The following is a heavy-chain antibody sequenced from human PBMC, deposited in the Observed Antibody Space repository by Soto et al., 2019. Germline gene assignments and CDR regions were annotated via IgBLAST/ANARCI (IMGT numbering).Heavy chain of an antibody. J-gene: IGHJ3*02. D-gene: IGHD3-10*01. CDR2: ISDSGVT. CDR3: ARGAGDFSGPDSFNI. V-gene: IGHV4-59*01. Sequence: QVQLQESGPRLVKSSETLSLVCSVSGDSIIRSFWGWIRQSPGKGLEYIGYISDSGVTDYDPSLKSRVIISVDTSKYLFSLMLTSVATADTAMYYCARGAGDFSGPDSFNIWGQGTMVTVSS. CDR1: GDSIIRSF.